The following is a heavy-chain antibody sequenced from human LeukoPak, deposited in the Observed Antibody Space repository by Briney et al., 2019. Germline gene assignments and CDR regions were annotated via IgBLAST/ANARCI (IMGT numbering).Heavy chain of an antibody. V-gene: IGHV3-7*03. D-gene: IGHD6-13*01. CDR3: ARGPLIAAAGTW. J-gene: IGHJ4*02. CDR1: GFTFSSYW. Sequence: GRSLRLSCAASGFTFSSYWMSWVRQAPGEGLEWVAKINQDGTEKAYVDSVRGRFTISRDNAKNSLFLQMNSLRAEDTAVYYCARGPLIAAAGTWWGQGTLVTVSS. CDR2: INQDGTEK.